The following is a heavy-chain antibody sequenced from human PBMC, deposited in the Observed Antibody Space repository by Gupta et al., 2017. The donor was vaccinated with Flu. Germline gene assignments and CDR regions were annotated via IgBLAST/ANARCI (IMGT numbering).Heavy chain of an antibody. J-gene: IGHJ6*02. V-gene: IGHV3-30*18. CDR1: ELGFSNYG. Sequence: VESGGGVVQPGRSLRLSCAAFELGFSNYGMHWVRQAPGRGLEWVAVISYEGTNKDYADSVKGRFTISRDNSKNTLYLQMNSLRAEDTAVYYCAKDWKWNYNNYGLNVWGQGTTVTVSS. CDR2: ISYEGTNK. D-gene: IGHD5-24*01. CDR3: AKDWKWNYNNYGLNV.